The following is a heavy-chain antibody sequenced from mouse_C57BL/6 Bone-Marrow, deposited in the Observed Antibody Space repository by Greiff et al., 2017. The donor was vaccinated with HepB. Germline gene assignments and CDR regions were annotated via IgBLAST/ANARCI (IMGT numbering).Heavy chain of an antibody. CDR3: ARWGLRREAWFAY. Sequence: QVQLQQSGAELTKPGASVKLSCKASGYTFTSYWMHWVKQRPGQGLEWIGYINPSSGYTKYNQKFKDKATLTADKSSSTAYMQLSSLTYEDSAVYYCARWGLRREAWFAYWGQGTLVTVSA. CDR2: INPSSGYT. CDR1: GYTFTSYW. J-gene: IGHJ3*01. V-gene: IGHV1-7*01. D-gene: IGHD2-4*01.